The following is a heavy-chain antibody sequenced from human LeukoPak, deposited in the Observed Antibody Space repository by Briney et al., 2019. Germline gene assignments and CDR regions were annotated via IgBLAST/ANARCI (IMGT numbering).Heavy chain of an antibody. CDR2: ISYDGSNK. J-gene: IGHJ4*02. CDR1: GFTFSSYA. CDR3: ARALAAAGDY. V-gene: IGHV3-30-3*01. D-gene: IGHD6-13*01. Sequence: GRSLRLSCAASGFTFSSYAMRWVRQAPGKGLEWVAVISYDGSNKYYADSVKGRFTISRDNSKNTLYLQMNSLRAEDTAVYYCARALAAAGDYWGQGTLVTVSS.